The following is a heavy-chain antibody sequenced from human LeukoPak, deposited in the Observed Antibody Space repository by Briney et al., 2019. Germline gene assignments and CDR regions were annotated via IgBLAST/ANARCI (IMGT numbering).Heavy chain of an antibody. V-gene: IGHV3-48*02. CDR2: MSTSGSI. CDR1: AFTLSIYT. CDR3: ARMIDYNYGYAFDY. Sequence: GGSLRLSCAASAFTLSIYTMNWVRQAPGKGLEWVSYMSTSGSISYADSVKGRFTISRDNAKNSLYLQMNSLRDEDTAVYYCARMIDYNYGYAFDYWGQGTLVTVSS. D-gene: IGHD5-18*01. J-gene: IGHJ4*02.